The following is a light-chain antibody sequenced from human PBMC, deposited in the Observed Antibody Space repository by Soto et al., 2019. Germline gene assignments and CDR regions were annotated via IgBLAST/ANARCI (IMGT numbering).Light chain of an antibody. V-gene: IGKV3-20*01. J-gene: IGKJ1*01. CDR2: GAS. CDR1: QSVSSSS. CDR3: QQHGSPPRK. Sequence: LEHTTGAESWSVGERGTLWWTASQSVSSSSLAWYQQKPGQAPRLLMYGASSRATGIQDRFSGSGCGPDITLTSRTLEPEDLALYYCQQHGSPPRKFGQGTKVDIK.